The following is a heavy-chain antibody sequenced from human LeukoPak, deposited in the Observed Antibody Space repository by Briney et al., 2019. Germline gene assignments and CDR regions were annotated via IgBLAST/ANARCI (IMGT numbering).Heavy chain of an antibody. Sequence: SVKVSCKASGGSFSRYPINWVRQAPGQGLEWLGMIIPILGISNYAQKFQDRVTITADKSTSTAYMELRSLRSEDTAVYYCARDRTHYYYDRSGYYHQDAFDIWGQGTMVTVSS. CDR2: IIPILGIS. V-gene: IGHV1-69*04. D-gene: IGHD3-22*01. J-gene: IGHJ3*02. CDR1: GGSFSRYP. CDR3: ARDRTHYYYDRSGYYHQDAFDI.